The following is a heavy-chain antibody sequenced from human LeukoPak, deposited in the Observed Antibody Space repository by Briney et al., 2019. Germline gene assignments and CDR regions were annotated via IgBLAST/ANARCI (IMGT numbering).Heavy chain of an antibody. D-gene: IGHD4-17*01. CDR1: RFTLSSYS. J-gene: IGHJ3*02. CDR2: ISSSSSYI. CDR3: ARDPTTAFHGFDI. Sequence: PGGSLRLSCAASRFTLSSYSMNWVRQAPGNGLEWVSSISSSSSYIYYADSVKCRFTISRDNAKNSLYLQMNSLRAEDTAVYYCARDPTTAFHGFDIWGQGTMVTVSS. V-gene: IGHV3-21*01.